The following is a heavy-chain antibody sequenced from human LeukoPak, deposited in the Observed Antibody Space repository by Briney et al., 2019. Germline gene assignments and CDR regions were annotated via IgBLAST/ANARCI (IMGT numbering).Heavy chain of an antibody. V-gene: IGHV3-23*01. Sequence: GGSLRLSRAASGFTFSTYAMGWVRQAPGKGLDWVATINDSGGRTHYADSVKGRFTISRDNSKNTLYLQINSLRAEDTAIYYCDAADYWGQGTLVTVSS. CDR3: DAADY. J-gene: IGHJ4*02. CDR1: GFTFSTYA. CDR2: INDSGGRT. D-gene: IGHD6-13*01.